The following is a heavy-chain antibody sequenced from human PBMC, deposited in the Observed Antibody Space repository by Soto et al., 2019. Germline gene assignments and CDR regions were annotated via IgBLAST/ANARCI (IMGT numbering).Heavy chain of an antibody. J-gene: IGHJ4*02. D-gene: IGHD2-15*01. CDR2: IIPIFGTA. V-gene: IGHV1-69*06. CDR3: ATSERGYCSGGSCSRMFDY. CDR1: GGTFSSYA. Sequence: QVQLVQSGAEVKKPGSSVKVSCKASGGTFSSYAISWVRQAPGQGLEWMGGIIPIFGTANYAQKFRGRVTITADKSTSTAYMELSSLRSEDTAVYYCATSERGYCSGGSCSRMFDYWGQGTLVTVSS.